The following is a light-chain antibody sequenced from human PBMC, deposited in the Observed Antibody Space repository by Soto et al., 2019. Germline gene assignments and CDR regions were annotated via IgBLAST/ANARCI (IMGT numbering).Light chain of an antibody. CDR1: QSVSSSY. CDR2: GAS. Sequence: EIVLTKSPGTLSLSLGERATLSCRASQSVSSSYLAWYQQKPGQAPRLLIYGASSRATGIPDRFRGSGSGTDFTLTISRLEAEDFAVYYCQQYGSSPEWTFGQGTKVDIK. CDR3: QQYGSSPEWT. V-gene: IGKV3-20*01. J-gene: IGKJ1*01.